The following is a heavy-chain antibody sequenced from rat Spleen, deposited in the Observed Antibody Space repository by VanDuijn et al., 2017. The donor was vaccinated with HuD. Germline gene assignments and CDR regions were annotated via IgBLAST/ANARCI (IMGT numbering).Heavy chain of an antibody. J-gene: IGHJ2*01. CDR3: ARAIGDGGYYFDY. Sequence: QVQLKESGPGLVQPSQTLSLTCTVSGFSLTVYSVHWVRQPPGKGLEVMGRKQRGGNTDYNSAIKSLLSISRDTSNSIVFLKMNSLQTEDTATYYCARAIGDGGYYFDYWGQGVMVTVSS. D-gene: IGHD1-11*01. V-gene: IGHV2-19*01. CDR2: KQRGGNT. CDR1: GFSLTVYS.